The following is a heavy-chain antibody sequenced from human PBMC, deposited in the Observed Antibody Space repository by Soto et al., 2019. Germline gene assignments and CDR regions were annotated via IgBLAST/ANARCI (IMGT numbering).Heavy chain of an antibody. J-gene: IGHJ6*02. CDR3: ARDYYDSSGYSTYYYYYYGMDV. CDR1: GFTFSSYG. Sequence: ESGGGVVQPGRSLRLSCAASGFTFSSYGMHWVRQAPGKGLEWVAVIWYDGSNKYYADSVKGRFTISRDNSKNTLYLQMNSLRAEDTAVYYCARDYYDSSGYSTYYYYYYGMDVWGQGTTVTVSS. D-gene: IGHD3-22*01. V-gene: IGHV3-33*01. CDR2: IWYDGSNK.